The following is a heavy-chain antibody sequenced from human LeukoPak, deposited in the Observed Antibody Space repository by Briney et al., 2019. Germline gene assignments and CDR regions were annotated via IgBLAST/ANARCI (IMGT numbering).Heavy chain of an antibody. CDR1: GFTFSSYS. CDR2: ISSSSSYI. V-gene: IGHV3-21*01. J-gene: IGHJ4*02. D-gene: IGHD6-13*01. Sequence: GSLRLSCAASGFTFSSYSMNWVRQAPGKGLEWVSSISSSSSYIYYADSVKGRFTISRDNAKNSLYLQMSSLRDEDTAVYYCARRIAAAGTSPFDYWGQGTLVTVSS. CDR3: ARRIAAAGTSPFDY.